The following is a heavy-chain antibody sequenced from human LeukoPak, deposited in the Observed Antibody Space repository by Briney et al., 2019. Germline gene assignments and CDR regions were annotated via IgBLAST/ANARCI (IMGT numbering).Heavy chain of an antibody. V-gene: IGHV1-18*01. CDR1: GYIFTNYG. CDR2: ISGYNDNA. Sequence: GASVKVSCKASGYIFTNYGISWVRQAPGQGLEWVGWISGYNDNAHYAQKLQSRVTMTREASTSTVYMELRSLSSDGTAIYYCARDGNDVMDYWGQGTLVTVSS. CDR3: ARDGNDVMDY. D-gene: IGHD1-1*01. J-gene: IGHJ4*02.